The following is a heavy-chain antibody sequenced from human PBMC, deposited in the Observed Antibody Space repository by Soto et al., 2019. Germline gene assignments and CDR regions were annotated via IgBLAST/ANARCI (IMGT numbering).Heavy chain of an antibody. Sequence: SQTLSLPCAVYGGSFSGYYWSWIRQPPGKGLEWIGEINHSGSTNYNPSLKSRVTISVDTSKNQFSLKLSSVTAADTAVYYCARARRYSGLYWFDPWGQGTLVTVSS. CDR3: ARARRYSGLYWFDP. CDR2: INHSGST. V-gene: IGHV4-34*01. J-gene: IGHJ5*02. CDR1: GGSFSGYY. D-gene: IGHD1-26*01.